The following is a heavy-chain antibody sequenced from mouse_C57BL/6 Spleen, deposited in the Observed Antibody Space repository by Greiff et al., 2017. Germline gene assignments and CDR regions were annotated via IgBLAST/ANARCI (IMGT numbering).Heavy chain of an antibody. V-gene: IGHV1-80*01. J-gene: IGHJ3*01. D-gene: IGHD1-1*01. Sequence: VHLVESGAELVKPGASVKISCKASGYAFSSYWMNWVKQRPGKGLEWIGQIYPGDGDTNYNGKFKGKATLTADKSSSTAYMQLSSLTSEDSAVYFCARSGYYGSSYGFAYWGQGTLVTVSA. CDR2: IYPGDGDT. CDR3: ARSGYYGSSYGFAY. CDR1: GYAFSSYW.